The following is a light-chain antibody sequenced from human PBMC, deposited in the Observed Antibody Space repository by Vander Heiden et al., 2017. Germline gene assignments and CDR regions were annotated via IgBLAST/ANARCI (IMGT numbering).Light chain of an antibody. V-gene: IGLV2-14*03. CDR2: DVS. CDR3: SAYTSSHTLV. Sequence: QSALPQPASLSGSPRQSITISCTGTSSDVGGYNYVSWYQQRPGKAPELMIYDVSTRPSGVSNRFSGSKSGNTASLTISGLQAEDEADYYCSAYTSSHTLVFGGGTKLTVL. CDR1: SSDVGGYNY. J-gene: IGLJ3*02.